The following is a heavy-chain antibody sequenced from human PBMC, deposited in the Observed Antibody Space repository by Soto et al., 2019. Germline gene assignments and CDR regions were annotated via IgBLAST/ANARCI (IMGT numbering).Heavy chain of an antibody. CDR3: ARDYGSGSYYTFDY. J-gene: IGHJ4*02. CDR2: IYSSGST. Sequence: PSETLSLTCTVSGGSISYYYWNWIRQSAGKGLEWIGRIYSSGSTNYNPSLKSRISMSIDTSKNQFSLKVRAVSAADTAVYYCARDYGSGSYYTFDYWGQGTRSPSPQ. V-gene: IGHV4-4*07. CDR1: GGSISYYY. D-gene: IGHD3-10*01.